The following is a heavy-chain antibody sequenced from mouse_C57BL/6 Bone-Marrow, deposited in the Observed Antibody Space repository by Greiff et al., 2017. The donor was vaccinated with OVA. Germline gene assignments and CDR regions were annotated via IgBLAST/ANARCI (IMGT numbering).Heavy chain of an antibody. J-gene: IGHJ4*01. D-gene: IGHD1-1*01. Sequence: EVQLQQSGAELVRPGASVKLSCTASGFNIKDDYMHWVKQRPEQGLEWIGWFDPENGDTEYASKFQGKATITADTSSNTAYLQLSSLTSEDTAVYYCTIPFYYGSSLYAMDYWGQGTSVTVSS. V-gene: IGHV14-4*01. CDR1: GFNIKDDY. CDR3: TIPFYYGSSLYAMDY. CDR2: FDPENGDT.